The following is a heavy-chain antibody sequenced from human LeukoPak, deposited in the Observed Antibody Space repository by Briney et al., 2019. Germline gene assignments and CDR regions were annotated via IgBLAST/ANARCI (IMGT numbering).Heavy chain of an antibody. Sequence: PGGSLRLSCAASGFTFSSYAMSWVRQAPGKGLEWVSAISGSGGSTYYADSVKGRFTISRDNSKNTLYLQMNSLRAEDTAVYYCAKARALTTVVRTPGPMDVWGKGTTVTVSS. V-gene: IGHV3-23*01. CDR3: AKARALTTVVRTPGPMDV. CDR1: GFTFSSYA. CDR2: ISGSGGST. D-gene: IGHD4-23*01. J-gene: IGHJ6*03.